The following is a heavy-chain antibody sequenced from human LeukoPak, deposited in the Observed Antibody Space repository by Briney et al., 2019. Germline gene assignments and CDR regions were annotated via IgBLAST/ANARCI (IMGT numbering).Heavy chain of an antibody. J-gene: IGHJ4*02. CDR3: ARDPSIIAAAGDY. CDR2: ISGSGGST. D-gene: IGHD6-13*01. CDR1: GFTFSSYA. Sequence: GGSLRLSCAASGFTFSSYAMSWVRQAPGKGLEWVSAISGSGGSTYYADSVKGRFTISRDNAKNSLYLQMNSLRAEGTAVYYCARDPSIIAAAGDYWGQGTLVTVSS. V-gene: IGHV3-23*01.